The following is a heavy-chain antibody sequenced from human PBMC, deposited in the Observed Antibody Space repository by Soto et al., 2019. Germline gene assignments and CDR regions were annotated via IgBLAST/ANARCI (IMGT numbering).Heavy chain of an antibody. D-gene: IGHD3-22*01. Sequence: ASVKVSCKVSGYTLTELSMHWVRQAPGKGLEWMGGFDPEDGETIYAQKFQGRVTMTEDTSTDTAYMELSSLRSEDTAVYYCATGGGRGYYDSSGYYYEWGYWGQGTLVTVSS. CDR2: FDPEDGET. CDR3: ATGGGRGYYDSSGYYYEWGY. CDR1: GYTLTELS. J-gene: IGHJ4*02. V-gene: IGHV1-24*01.